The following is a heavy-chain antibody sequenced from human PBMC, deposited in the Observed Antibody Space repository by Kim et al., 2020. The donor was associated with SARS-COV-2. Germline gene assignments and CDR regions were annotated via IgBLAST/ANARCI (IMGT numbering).Heavy chain of an antibody. CDR2: IYYSGST. Sequence: SETLSLTCTVSGGSISSSSYYWGWIRQPPGKGLEWIGSIYYSGSTYYNPSLKGRVTISVDTSKNQFSLKLSSVTAADTAVYYCARWRFGELLSPWGRYFDYWGQGTLVTVSS. CDR1: GGSISSSSYY. CDR3: ARWRFGELLSPWGRYFDY. J-gene: IGHJ4*02. D-gene: IGHD3-10*01. V-gene: IGHV4-39*01.